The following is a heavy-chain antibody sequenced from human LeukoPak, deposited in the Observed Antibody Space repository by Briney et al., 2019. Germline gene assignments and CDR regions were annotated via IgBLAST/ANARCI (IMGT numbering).Heavy chain of an antibody. Sequence: SETLPLTCTVSGGSISSSSYYWGWIRQPPGKGLEWIGTIYYSGSTYYNTSLKSRVTISVDTSKNQFSLKLSSVTAADTAVYYCARDGYNPIDYWGQGTLVTVSS. D-gene: IGHD5-24*01. CDR1: GGSISSSSYY. CDR2: IYYSGST. V-gene: IGHV4-39*07. J-gene: IGHJ4*02. CDR3: ARDGYNPIDY.